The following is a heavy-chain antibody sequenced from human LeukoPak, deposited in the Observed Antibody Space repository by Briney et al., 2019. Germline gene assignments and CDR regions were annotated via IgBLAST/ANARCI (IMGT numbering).Heavy chain of an antibody. CDR2: ISYDGSNK. Sequence: GGSLRLSCAASGFTFSGYAMHWVRQAPGKGLEWVAIISYDGSNKFYTDSVKGRFTISRDNSGNTLYLQMNNLRAEDTAVYYCVSFYETYWGRGTLVTVSS. CDR3: VSFYETY. D-gene: IGHD2/OR15-2a*01. V-gene: IGHV3-30*04. CDR1: GFTFSGYA. J-gene: IGHJ4*02.